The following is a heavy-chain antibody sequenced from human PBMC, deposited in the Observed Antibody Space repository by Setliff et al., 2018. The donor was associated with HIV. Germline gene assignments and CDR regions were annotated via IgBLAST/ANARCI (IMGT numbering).Heavy chain of an antibody. J-gene: IGHJ6*03. V-gene: IGHV4-39*01. Sequence: SETLSLTCTVSGGSISTSRYYWGWIRQPPGKGLEWIGSINYRGNTYYNPSLKSRAAISVGTSKNQISLKLSSATAADTAVYYCASLDGSESPYIYYYYMDVWGEGTAVTVSS. CDR1: GGSISTSRYY. D-gene: IGHD3-10*01. CDR3: ASLDGSESPYIYYYYMDV. CDR2: INYRGNT.